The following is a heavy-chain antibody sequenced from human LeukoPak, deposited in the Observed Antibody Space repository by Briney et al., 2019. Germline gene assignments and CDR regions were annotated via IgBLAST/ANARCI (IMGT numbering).Heavy chain of an antibody. J-gene: IGHJ4*02. Sequence: SETLSLTCTVSGGSISSSSYYWGWIRQPPGKGLGWIRSIYYIGSTYYNPSLKSRVTISVDTSKNHFSLKLSSVTAADTAVYYCARSDTAMVLDYWGQGTLVTVSS. CDR2: IYYIGST. CDR1: GGSISSSSYY. D-gene: IGHD5-18*01. CDR3: ARSDTAMVLDY. V-gene: IGHV4-39*02.